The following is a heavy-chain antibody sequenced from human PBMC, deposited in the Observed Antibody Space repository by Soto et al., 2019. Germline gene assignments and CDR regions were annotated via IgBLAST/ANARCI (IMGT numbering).Heavy chain of an antibody. Sequence: EVPLLESGGGLVQPGGSLRLSCAASGFTFGNYGMNWVRQAPGKGLEWVSGISGGGGSTYYADSVKGRFTISRDPSKNTIFLEMNSLRAEDTAVYYCAKGFIVVVTVIRPDDAFDAWGQGTLVTVSS. CDR1: GFTFGNYG. CDR3: AKGFIVVVTVIRPDDAFDA. V-gene: IGHV3-23*01. D-gene: IGHD2-21*02. J-gene: IGHJ5*01. CDR2: ISGGGGST.